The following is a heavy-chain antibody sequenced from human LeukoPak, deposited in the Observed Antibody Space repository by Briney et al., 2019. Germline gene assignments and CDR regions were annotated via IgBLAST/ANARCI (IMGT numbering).Heavy chain of an antibody. J-gene: IGHJ4*02. V-gene: IGHV4-38-2*01. D-gene: IGHD3-3*01. CDR1: GYSISSGYY. Sequence: PSETLSLTCAVSGYSISSGYYGGWIRQPPGKGLEWIVRIYDSGSTYYDPSRTSPLTISVDTSKNQFSMKLTSVTASDPSVYYCARHLEAVDLSYFDYWGQGTLVTVSS. CDR2: IYDSGST. CDR3: ARHLEAVDLSYFDY.